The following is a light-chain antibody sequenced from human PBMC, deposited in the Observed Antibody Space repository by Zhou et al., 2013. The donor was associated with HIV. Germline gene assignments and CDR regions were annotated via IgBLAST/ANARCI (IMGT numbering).Light chain of an antibody. V-gene: IGKV2-28*01. CDR3: MQALQSRT. CDR1: QSLLHSNGYNY. CDR2: LGS. Sequence: DIVMTQSPLSLPVTPGEPASISCRSSQSLLHSNGYNYLDWYLQKPGQSPQLLIYLGSTRASGVPDRISGSGSGTDFTLKISRVEAEDVGVYYCMQALQSRTFGQGTKV. J-gene: IGKJ1*01.